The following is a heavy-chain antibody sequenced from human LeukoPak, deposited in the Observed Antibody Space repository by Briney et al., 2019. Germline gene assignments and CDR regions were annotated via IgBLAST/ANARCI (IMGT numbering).Heavy chain of an antibody. CDR2: ISSSSSTI. J-gene: IGHJ6*02. Sequence: GGSLRLSCAASGFTFSSYSMNWVRQAPGKGLEWVSYISSSSSTIYYADSMKGRSTISRDNAKNSLYLQMNSLRAEDTAVYYCARGSMTTGFNYYYYYGMDVWGQGTTVTVSS. V-gene: IGHV3-48*01. CDR1: GFTFSSYS. D-gene: IGHD4-11*01. CDR3: ARGSMTTGFNYYYYYGMDV.